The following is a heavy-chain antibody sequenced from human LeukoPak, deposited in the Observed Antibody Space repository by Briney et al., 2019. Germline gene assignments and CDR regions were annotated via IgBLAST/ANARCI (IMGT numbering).Heavy chain of an antibody. CDR1: GGSISSSSYH. CDR2: IYYSGST. V-gene: IGHV4-39*01. D-gene: IGHD6-6*01. J-gene: IGHJ4*02. CDR3: ARLEAARPPDY. Sequence: SETLSLTCTVSGGSISSSSYHWGWIRQPPGKGLEWIGSIYYSGSTYYNPSLKSRVTISVDTSKNQFSLKLSSVTAADTAVYYCARLEAARPPDYWGQGTLVTVSS.